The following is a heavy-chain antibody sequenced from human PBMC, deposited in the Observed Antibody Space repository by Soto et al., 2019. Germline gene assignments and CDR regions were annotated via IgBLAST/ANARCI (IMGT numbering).Heavy chain of an antibody. Sequence: ASVKVSCKASGGTFSSYTISWVRQAPGQGLEWMGRIIPILGIANYAQKFQGRVTITADKSTSTAYMELSSLRSEDTAVYYCARELRYFDWSLAWFDPWGQGTLVTVSS. D-gene: IGHD3-9*01. CDR3: ARELRYFDWSLAWFDP. CDR2: IIPILGIA. CDR1: GGTFSSYT. V-gene: IGHV1-69*04. J-gene: IGHJ5*02.